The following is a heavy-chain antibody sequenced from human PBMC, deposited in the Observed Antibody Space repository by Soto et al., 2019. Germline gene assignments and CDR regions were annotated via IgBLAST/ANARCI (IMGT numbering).Heavy chain of an antibody. CDR3: ARGHTMAGATFGF. CDR2: ISAYNDVT. D-gene: IGHD3-3*01. J-gene: IGHJ4*02. Sequence: QVLLVQSGAEVKKPGASLRVSCKASGYTFTSYGLSWVRQAPGQGLEWMGWISAYNDVTDYAQKFHDRVTMTTDSSTTSAYMELKSLTSDDTAVYYCARGHTMAGATFGFWGQGTLVTVSS. CDR1: GYTFTSYG. V-gene: IGHV1-18*01.